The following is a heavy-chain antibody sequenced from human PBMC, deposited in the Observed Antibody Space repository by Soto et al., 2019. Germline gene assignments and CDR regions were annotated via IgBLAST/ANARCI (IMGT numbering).Heavy chain of an antibody. CDR1: GFTFSSYA. Sequence: GGSLRLSCAASGFTFSSYAMSWVRQAPGKGLEWVSAISGSGGSTYYADSVKGRFTISRDNSKNTLYLQMNSLRAEDTAVYYCAKPDGMTTVTPPNFFDYWGQGTLVTSPQ. CDR2: ISGSGGST. V-gene: IGHV3-23*01. CDR3: AKPDGMTTVTPPNFFDY. J-gene: IGHJ4*02. D-gene: IGHD4-4*01.